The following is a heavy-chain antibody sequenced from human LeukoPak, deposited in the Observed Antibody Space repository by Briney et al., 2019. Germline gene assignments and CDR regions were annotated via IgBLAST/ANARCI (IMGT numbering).Heavy chain of an antibody. J-gene: IGHJ4*02. CDR2: INHSGST. CDR1: GGSFSGYY. V-gene: IGHV4-34*01. Sequence: SETLSLTCAVYGGSFSGYYWSWIRQPPGKGLEWIGEINHSGSTNYNPSLKSRVTISVDTSKNQFSLKLSSVTAADTAVYYCARGSTDLRGYSGYDTPFDYWGQGTLVTVSS. D-gene: IGHD5-12*01. CDR3: ARGSTDLRGYSGYDTPFDY.